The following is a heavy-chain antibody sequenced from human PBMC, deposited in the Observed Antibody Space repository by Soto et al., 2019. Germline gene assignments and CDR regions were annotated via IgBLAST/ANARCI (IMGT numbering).Heavy chain of an antibody. CDR1: GFDFSNYW. D-gene: IGHD3-16*01. J-gene: IGHJ4*02. Sequence: VQLVESGGGLVQPGGSLGLSCATSGFDFSNYWMHWARQVPGKGLEWLSRISKDGISAGYADSVRGRFTISRDNGRSTIYLQMSRLRVEDTAVYYCVEEGGAGTGHWGQGILVTVSS. CDR3: VEEGGAGTGH. CDR2: ISKDGISA. V-gene: IGHV3-74*01.